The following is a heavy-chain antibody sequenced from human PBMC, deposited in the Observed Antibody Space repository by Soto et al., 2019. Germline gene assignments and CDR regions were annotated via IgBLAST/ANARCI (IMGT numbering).Heavy chain of an antibody. V-gene: IGHV3-30-3*01. CDR3: ARDPMIIVPTDYYFDF. D-gene: IGHD3-22*01. CDR1: GFTFNTHA. Sequence: QVQLVESGGGVVQPGRSLRLSCAASGFTFNTHALHWVRQAPGKGLEWVAVISYHGYNKYYADSVKGRFIVSRDNSKNTLYLQMTILRPEDTAVYFCARDPMIIVPTDYYFDFWGQGTPVTVSS. J-gene: IGHJ4*02. CDR2: ISYHGYNK.